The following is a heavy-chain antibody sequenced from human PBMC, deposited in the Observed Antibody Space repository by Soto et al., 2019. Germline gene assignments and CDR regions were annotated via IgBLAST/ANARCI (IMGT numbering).Heavy chain of an antibody. V-gene: IGHV4-39*01. Sequence: SETLSLTCTVSGGSISSSSYYWGWIRQPPGKGLEWIGSIYYSGSTYYNPSLKSRVTISVDTSKNQFSLKLSSVTAADTAVYYCARHTYYYDSSGYYYLASNWFDPWGQGTLVTVSS. CDR1: GGSISSSSYY. CDR2: IYYSGST. D-gene: IGHD3-22*01. J-gene: IGHJ5*02. CDR3: ARHTYYYDSSGYYYLASNWFDP.